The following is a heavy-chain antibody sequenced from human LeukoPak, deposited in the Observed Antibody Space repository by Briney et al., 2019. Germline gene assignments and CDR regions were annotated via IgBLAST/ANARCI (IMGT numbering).Heavy chain of an antibody. CDR2: ISGNGDST. CDR1: GFTFSSYA. D-gene: IGHD3-3*01. V-gene: IGHV3-23*01. CDR3: AKGAFAVSFWSNWFDS. J-gene: IGHJ5*01. Sequence: GGSLRLSCAASGFTFSSYAMHWVRQAPGKGLQWVSGISGNGDSTYYADSVRGRFTVSSDESKNTVYLQLNSLRADDTAVYYCAKGAFAVSFWSNWFDSWGQGTLVTVSS.